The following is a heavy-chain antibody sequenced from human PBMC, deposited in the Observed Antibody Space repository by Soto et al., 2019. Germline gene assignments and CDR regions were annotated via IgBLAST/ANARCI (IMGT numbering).Heavy chain of an antibody. CDR3: AREQGDDYGGNSLFY. J-gene: IGHJ4*02. CDR2: IIPILGIA. Sequence: QVQLVQSGAEVKKPGSSVKVSCKASGGTFSSYTISWVRQAPGQGLEWMGRIIPILGIANYTQKFQGRVTITADKSTSTAYMELSSLRSEDTAVYYCAREQGDDYGGNSLFYWGQGTLVTVSS. D-gene: IGHD4-17*01. CDR1: GGTFSSYT. V-gene: IGHV1-69*08.